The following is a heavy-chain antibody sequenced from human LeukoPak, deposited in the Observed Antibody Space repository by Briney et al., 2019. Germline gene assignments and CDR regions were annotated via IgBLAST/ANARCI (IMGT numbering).Heavy chain of an antibody. V-gene: IGHV1-8*01. D-gene: IGHD2-2*02. Sequence: ASVKVSCKASGYTFTSYDINWVRQATGQGLEWMGWMNPNSGNTGYAQKFQGRVTMTRNTSISTAYMELSSLRSEDTAVYYCARGIYCSSTSCYTKPPAMRHWGQGTLVTVSS. CDR1: GYTFTSYD. CDR3: ARGIYCSSTSCYTKPPAMRH. CDR2: MNPNSGNT. J-gene: IGHJ4*02.